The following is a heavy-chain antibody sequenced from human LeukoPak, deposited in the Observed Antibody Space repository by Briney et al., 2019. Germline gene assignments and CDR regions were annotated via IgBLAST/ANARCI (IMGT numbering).Heavy chain of an antibody. CDR2: IDADNGDT. Sequence: ASVKVSCKASGYTFSGYAIHWVRQAPGQRFDWMGWIDADNGDTRSSQRFQGRVTITRDTSANTVHMKLSSLTSEDTAVYYCARGSTSDWPLDHWGQGTLVTISS. CDR3: ARGSTSDWPLDH. CDR1: GYTFSGYA. V-gene: IGHV1-3*01. D-gene: IGHD6-19*01. J-gene: IGHJ4*02.